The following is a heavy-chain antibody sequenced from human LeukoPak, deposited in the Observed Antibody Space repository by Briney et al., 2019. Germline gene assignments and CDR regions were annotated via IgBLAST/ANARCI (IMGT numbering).Heavy chain of an antibody. CDR3: ARTYYYDSSGYYYGVY. CDR2: IIPIFGTA. V-gene: IGHV1-69*05. J-gene: IGHJ4*02. CDR1: KGSVSRYA. D-gene: IGHD3-22*01. Sequence: SVKVSCKASKGSVSRYAIRRVDQAARQGIEGMGGIIPIFGTANYAQKFQGRVTITTDESTSTAYMELSSLRSEDTAVYYCARTYYYDSSGYYYGVYWGQGPLVTVSS.